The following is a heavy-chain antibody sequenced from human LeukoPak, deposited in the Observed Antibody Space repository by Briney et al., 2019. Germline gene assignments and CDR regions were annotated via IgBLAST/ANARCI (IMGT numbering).Heavy chain of an antibody. D-gene: IGHD3-10*01. J-gene: IGHJ6*02. CDR1: GYTFTSYY. Sequence: GASVKVSCKASGYTFTSYYMHWVRQAPGQGLEWMGIINPSGGSTSYAQKFQGRVTMTRDTSTSTVYMELSSLRSEDTAVYYCAREGLWFGELLYYYYSYGMDVWGQGTTVTVSS. V-gene: IGHV1-46*01. CDR3: AREGLWFGELLYYYYSYGMDV. CDR2: INPSGGST.